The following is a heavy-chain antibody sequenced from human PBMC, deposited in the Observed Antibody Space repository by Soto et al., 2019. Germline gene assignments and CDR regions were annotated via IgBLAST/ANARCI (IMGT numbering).Heavy chain of an antibody. CDR3: ARGGDYGDPRHLDY. CDR1: GASISSYY. D-gene: IGHD4-17*01. Sequence: ETLSLTCAVSGASISSYYWSWIRQPAGKGLEWIGRIYTSGSTNYNPSLKSRVTMSVDTSKNQFSLKLGSVTAADTAVYYCARGGDYGDPRHLDYWGQGTLVTVSS. J-gene: IGHJ4*02. CDR2: IYTSGST. V-gene: IGHV4-4*07.